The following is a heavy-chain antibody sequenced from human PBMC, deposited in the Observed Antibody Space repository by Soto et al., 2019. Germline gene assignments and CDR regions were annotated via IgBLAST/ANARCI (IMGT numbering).Heavy chain of an antibody. CDR1: GGSITSYY. CDR3: ARNSGWYVTDY. D-gene: IGHD6-19*01. CDR2: MFYGGSA. V-gene: IGHV4-59*08. Sequence: SETLSLTCNVSGGSITSYYWTWIRQPPGKGLEWIGYMFYGGSANYNPSLRGRVTISLDTSKNQFSLKLSSVTAADTSVYYCARNSGWYVTDYWGQGTLVTVSS. J-gene: IGHJ4*02.